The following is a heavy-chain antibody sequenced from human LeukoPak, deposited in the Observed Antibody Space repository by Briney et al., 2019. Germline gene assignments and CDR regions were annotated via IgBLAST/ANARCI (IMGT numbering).Heavy chain of an antibody. Sequence: GGFLRLSCAASGFTFSSYGMHWVRQAPGKGLEWVAFIRYDGSNKYYADSVKGRFTISRDNSKNTLYLQMNSLRAEDTAVYYCAKDRAAAGTSWGQGTLVTVSS. CDR1: GFTFSSYG. D-gene: IGHD6-13*01. CDR3: AKDRAAAGTS. J-gene: IGHJ4*02. V-gene: IGHV3-30*02. CDR2: IRYDGSNK.